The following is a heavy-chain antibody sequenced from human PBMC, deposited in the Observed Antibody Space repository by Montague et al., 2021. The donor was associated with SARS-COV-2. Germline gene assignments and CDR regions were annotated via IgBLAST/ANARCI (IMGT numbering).Heavy chain of an antibody. CDR2: INPGDSDT. Sequence: QSGAEGKKPGESLKISCKGSGYTFTNHWIGWVRQTPGKGLEWMGXINPGDSDTRNNPSFQGQVTISVDKSISTTYLQWSSLKASDTGTYYCARQGYSSAWFAEWGQGTLVTVSS. CDR3: ARQGYSSAWFAE. D-gene: IGHD2-15*01. J-gene: IGHJ5*02. V-gene: IGHV5-51*01. CDR1: GYTFTNHW.